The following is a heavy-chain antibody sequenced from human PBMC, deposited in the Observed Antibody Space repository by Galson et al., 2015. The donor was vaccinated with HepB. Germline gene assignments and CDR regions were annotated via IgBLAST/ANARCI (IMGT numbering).Heavy chain of an antibody. Sequence: SVKVSCKASGGTFSSYAISWVRQAPGQGLEWMGGIIPIFGTANYAQKFQGRVTITADESTSTAYMELSSLRSEDTAVYYCARSRSPYYGGNSGGSAFDIWGQGTMVTVSS. V-gene: IGHV1-69*13. CDR1: GGTFSSYA. D-gene: IGHD4-23*01. CDR3: ARSRSPYYGGNSGGSAFDI. J-gene: IGHJ3*02. CDR2: IIPIFGTA.